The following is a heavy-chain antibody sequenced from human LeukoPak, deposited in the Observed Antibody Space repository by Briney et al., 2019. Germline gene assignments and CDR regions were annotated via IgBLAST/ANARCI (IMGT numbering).Heavy chain of an antibody. CDR3: ARDLQVVTARD. Sequence: PGGSLRLSCAASGFSFNSYWMHWVRQAPGKGLVWVSQIKTDGSGIGYADSVKGRFTISIDRATNTLYLEMNSLRAEDTAVYYCARDLQVVTARDWGQGTLVTVSS. J-gene: IGHJ4*02. V-gene: IGHV3-74*01. D-gene: IGHD2-21*02. CDR2: IKTDGSGI. CDR1: GFSFNSYW.